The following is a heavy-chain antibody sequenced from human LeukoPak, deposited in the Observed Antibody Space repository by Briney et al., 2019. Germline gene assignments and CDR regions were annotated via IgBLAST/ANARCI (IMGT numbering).Heavy chain of an antibody. CDR1: GFTFSSYD. D-gene: IGHD5-18*01. CDR2: IGTAGDT. V-gene: IGHV3-13*01. J-gene: IGHJ3*02. CDR3: AKGLARGYSYSYAFDI. Sequence: PGGSLRLSCAASGFTFSSYDMHWVRQATGKGLEWVSAIGTAGDTYYPGSVKGRFTISRENAKNSLYLQMNSLRAEDTAVYYCAKGLARGYSYSYAFDIWGQGTMVTVSS.